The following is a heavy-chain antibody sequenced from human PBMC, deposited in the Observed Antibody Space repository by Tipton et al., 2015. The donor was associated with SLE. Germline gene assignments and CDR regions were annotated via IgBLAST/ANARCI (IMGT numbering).Heavy chain of an antibody. J-gene: IGHJ4*02. CDR3: ARLSSSWLY. CDR2: IYPDDSDT. D-gene: IGHD6-13*01. V-gene: IGHV5-51*03. CDR1: GYIFTSYW. Sequence: VQLVQSGAEVKKPGESLKISCKASGYIFTSYWIGWVRQMPGKGLEYMGIIYPDDSDTTYSPSFQGQVTISADKSINTAFLQWDSLKASDTAIYYSARLSSSWLYWGQGTLVTVSS.